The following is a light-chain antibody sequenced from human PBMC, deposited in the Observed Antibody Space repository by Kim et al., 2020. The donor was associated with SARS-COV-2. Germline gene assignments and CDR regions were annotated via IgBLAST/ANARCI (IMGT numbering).Light chain of an antibody. J-gene: IGLJ3*02. Sequence: GRRGTSECSGSSSSSGSNCVNWYQQQPGTAPKLLSHRNNQRTSGVPDRFSGSKSGTSASLAISGLRSEDEADYYCAAWDDSLGGWVFGGGTQLTVL. CDR3: AAWDDSLGGWV. CDR1: SSSSGSNC. V-gene: IGLV1-47*01. CDR2: RNN.